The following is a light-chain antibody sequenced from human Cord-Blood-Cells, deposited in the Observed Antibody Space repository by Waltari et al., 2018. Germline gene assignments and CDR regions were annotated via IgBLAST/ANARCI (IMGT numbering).Light chain of an antibody. CDR3: QQRSNWPLT. CDR1: QSVSSY. CDR2: DAS. V-gene: IGKV3-11*01. J-gene: IGKJ4*01. Sequence: EIVLTQSPATLSLSPGERATLSCRASQSVSSYLAWYQQKPGQAPRLLLYDASNRATVIPARFSGSGSGTVFTLTISSLEPEDFAVYYCQQRSNWPLTFGGGTKVEIK.